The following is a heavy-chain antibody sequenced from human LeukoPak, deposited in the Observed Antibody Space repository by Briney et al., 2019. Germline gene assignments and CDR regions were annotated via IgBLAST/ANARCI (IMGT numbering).Heavy chain of an antibody. J-gene: IGHJ4*02. CDR1: GFTLSSYA. V-gene: IGHV3-23*01. CDR3: AKGESKRDWTLGY. Sequence: GGSLRLSCAASGFTLSSYAMSWVRQAPGKGLEWVSVIVGSENRAYYADSGKGRFTISRDNSKNTLYLQMNSLRAEDTAIYFCAKGESKRDWTLGYWGQGTLVTVSS. D-gene: IGHD2-21*02. CDR2: IVGSENRA.